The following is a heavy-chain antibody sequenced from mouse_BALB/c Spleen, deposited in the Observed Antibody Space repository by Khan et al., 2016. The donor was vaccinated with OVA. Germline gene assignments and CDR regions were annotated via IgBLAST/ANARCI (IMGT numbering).Heavy chain of an antibody. Sequence: QMQLEESGPGLVQPSQSLSITCTVSGFSLTSYGVHWVRQSPGKGLEWLGVIWSGGSTDYNAAFISRLSISKDNSKSQVFFKMNSLQANDTAIYYCGRIFIGTTDYAMDYWGQGTSVTVSS. V-gene: IGHV2-2*02. CDR2: IWSGGST. J-gene: IGHJ4*01. D-gene: IGHD2-14*01. CDR3: GRIFIGTTDYAMDY. CDR1: GFSLTSYG.